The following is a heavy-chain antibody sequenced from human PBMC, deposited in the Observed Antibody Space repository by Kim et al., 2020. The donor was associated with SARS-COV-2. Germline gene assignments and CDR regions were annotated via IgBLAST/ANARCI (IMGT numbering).Heavy chain of an antibody. CDR3: ARGINQRLLNTNFSYYYYGMDV. CDR1: GFTFSSYD. J-gene: IGHJ6*02. D-gene: IGHD3-22*01. V-gene: IGHV3-13*01. Sequence: GGSLRLSCAASGFTFSSYDMHWVRQATGKGLEWVSAIGTAGDTYYPGSVKGRFTISRENAKNSLYLQMNSLRAGDTAVYYCARGINQRLLNTNFSYYYYGMDVWGQGTTVTVSS. CDR2: IGTAGDT.